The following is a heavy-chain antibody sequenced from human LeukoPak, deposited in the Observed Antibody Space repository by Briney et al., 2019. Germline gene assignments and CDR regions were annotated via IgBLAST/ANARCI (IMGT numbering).Heavy chain of an antibody. D-gene: IGHD3-16*01. J-gene: IGHJ4*02. CDR1: GGTFSSYA. CDR3: ARDRVGYDYVWGSYPVSFDY. V-gene: IGHV1-69*01. Sequence: SVKVSCKASGGTFSSYAISWVRQAPGQGLEWMGGIIPIFGTANYAQKFQGRVTITADESTGTAYMELSSLRSENTAVYYCARDRVGYDYVWGSYPVSFDYWGQGTLVTVSS. CDR2: IIPIFGTA.